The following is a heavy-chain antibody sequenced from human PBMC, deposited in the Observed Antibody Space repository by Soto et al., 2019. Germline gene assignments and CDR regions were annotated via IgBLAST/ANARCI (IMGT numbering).Heavy chain of an antibody. CDR2: IYYSGST. D-gene: IGHD6-19*01. V-gene: IGHV4-30-4*01. Sequence: SETLSLTCTVSGGSISSGDYYWSWIRQPPGKGLEWIGYIYYSGSTYYNPSLKSRVTISVDTSKNQFSLKLSSVTAADTAVYYCTTDLVAVAGKYNWFDPWGQGTLVTVSS. CDR3: TTDLVAVAGKYNWFDP. J-gene: IGHJ5*02. CDR1: GGSISSGDYY.